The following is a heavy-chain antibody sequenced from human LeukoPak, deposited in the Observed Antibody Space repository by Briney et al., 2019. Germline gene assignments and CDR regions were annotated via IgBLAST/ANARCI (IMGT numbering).Heavy chain of an antibody. CDR1: GGSISSYY. D-gene: IGHD3-22*01. V-gene: IGHV4-4*07. Sequence: SETLSLTRTVSGGSISSYYWSWIRQPAGKGLEWIGRIYTSGSTNYNPSLKSRVSISVDKSKNQFSLKLSSVTAADTAVYYCARLLLQQTHRFDPWGQGTLVTVSS. CDR2: IYTSGST. CDR3: ARLLLQQTHRFDP. J-gene: IGHJ5*02.